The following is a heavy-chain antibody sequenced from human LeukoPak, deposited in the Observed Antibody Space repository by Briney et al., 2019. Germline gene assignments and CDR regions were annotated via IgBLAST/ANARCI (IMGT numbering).Heavy chain of an antibody. CDR1: GYTFTSYG. CDR3: ASTLNTPDILILPDAFDI. J-gene: IGHJ3*02. V-gene: IGHV1-18*01. D-gene: IGHD3-9*01. Sequence: ASVKVSCKASGYTFTSYGISWVRQAPGQGLEWMGWISAYNGNTNYAQKLQGRVTMTTDTSTSTAYMELRSLRSDDTAVYYCASTLNTPDILILPDAFDIWGQGTMVTVSS. CDR2: ISAYNGNT.